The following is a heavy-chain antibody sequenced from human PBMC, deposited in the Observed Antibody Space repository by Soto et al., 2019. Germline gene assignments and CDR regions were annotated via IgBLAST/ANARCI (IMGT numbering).Heavy chain of an antibody. J-gene: IGHJ3*01. Sequence: SETLSLTCTFSGCSISSYYWSLIRQPPGKGLEWIGYIYYSGSTKYNPSLKSRVTISVDTSKNRFSLRLSSVTAADTAVYYCARVWGGAFDFWGQGTMVTVSS. CDR3: ARVWGGAFDF. V-gene: IGHV4-59*01. CDR2: IYYSGST. CDR1: GCSISSYY. D-gene: IGHD3-10*01.